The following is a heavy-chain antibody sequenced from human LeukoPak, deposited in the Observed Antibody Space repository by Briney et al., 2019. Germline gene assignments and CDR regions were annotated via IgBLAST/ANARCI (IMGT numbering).Heavy chain of an antibody. J-gene: IGHJ4*02. CDR1: GFTFSDYS. CDR3: ARDLGRVVVPAAVQIDY. CDR2: ISGSASTI. D-gene: IGHD2-2*01. Sequence: GGSLRLSCAASGFTFSDYSMSWIRQAPGKGLEWVSDISGSASTIYYADSVKGRFTISRDNAKNSLYLQMNSLRAEDTAVYYCARDLGRVVVPAAVQIDYWGQGTLVTVSS. V-gene: IGHV3-11*04.